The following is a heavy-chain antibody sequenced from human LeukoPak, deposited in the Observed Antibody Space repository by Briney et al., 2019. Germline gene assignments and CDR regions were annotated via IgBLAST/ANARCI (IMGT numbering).Heavy chain of an antibody. CDR3: ARVPPGLGILVG. CDR2: ISYNGNT. Sequence: SETLSLTCSVSGGSISPYIWSWIRQPPGKGLEWIAYISYNGNTNYSPSLKSRVTISVDTSKNQFSLRLSSVTAADTAVYYCARVPPGLGILVGWGQGTLVTVSS. CDR1: GGSISPYI. J-gene: IGHJ4*02. V-gene: IGHV4-59*08. D-gene: IGHD7-27*01.